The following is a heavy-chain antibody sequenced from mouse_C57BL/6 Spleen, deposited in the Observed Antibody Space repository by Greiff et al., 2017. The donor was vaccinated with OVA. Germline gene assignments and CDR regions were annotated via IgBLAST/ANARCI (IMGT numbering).Heavy chain of an antibody. J-gene: IGHJ2*01. V-gene: IGHV14-4*01. CDR1: GFNIKDDY. CDR3: TTGTHCGSDY. Sequence: VQLQQSGAELVRPGASVKLSCTASGFNIKDDYMHWVKQRPEQGLEWIGWIDPENGDTEYASKFQGKATITADTSSNTAYLQLSSLTSEDTAVYYCTTGTHCGSDYWGQGTTLTVSS. CDR2: IDPENGDT. D-gene: IGHD1-1*01.